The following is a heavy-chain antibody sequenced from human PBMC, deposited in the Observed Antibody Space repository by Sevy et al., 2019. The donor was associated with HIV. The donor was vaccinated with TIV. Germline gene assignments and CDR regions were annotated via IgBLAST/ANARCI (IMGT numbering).Heavy chain of an antibody. CDR3: ACGTGTSDFDH. D-gene: IGHD1-1*01. CDR1: GFTFSDAW. CDR2: IKSKTDSGTR. J-gene: IGHJ4*02. Sequence: LGGSLRLSCATSGFTFSDAWMNWVRQAPGKGLEWVARIKSKTDSGTRDFAAPVKGRFSISRDDSKNTVYLQMTSLKDDDTGVYFCACGTGTSDFDHWGQGTLVTVSS. V-gene: IGHV3-15*01.